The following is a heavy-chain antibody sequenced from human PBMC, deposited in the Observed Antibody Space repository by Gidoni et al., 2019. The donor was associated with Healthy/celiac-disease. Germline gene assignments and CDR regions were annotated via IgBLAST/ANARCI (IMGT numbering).Heavy chain of an antibody. Sequence: EVQLVESGGGLVQPGGSLRLSCAASGFTFSRYWMSWVRQAPGKGLEWVANIKQDGSEKYYVDSGKGRFTISRDNAKNSLYLQMNSLRAEDTAVYYCARALGSGYYYYYYYGMDVWGQGTTVTVSS. CDR2: IKQDGSEK. J-gene: IGHJ6*02. V-gene: IGHV3-7*01. CDR1: GFTFSRYW. D-gene: IGHD3-3*01. CDR3: ARALGSGYYYYYYYGMDV.